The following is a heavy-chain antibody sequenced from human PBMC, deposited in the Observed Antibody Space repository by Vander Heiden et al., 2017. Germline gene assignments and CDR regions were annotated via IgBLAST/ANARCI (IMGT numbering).Heavy chain of an antibody. CDR1: GFTFSSYG. Sequence: QVQLVESGGGVVQPGRSLRLSCAASGFTFSSYGMHWVRQPPGKGLEWVATISYDGNKKYFADSVKGRFTISRDNSKNTLFLQMNSLRAEDTAAYYCAKGRDGDYGLDVWGQGTTVTVSS. CDR2: ISYDGNKK. D-gene: IGHD4-17*01. J-gene: IGHJ6*02. V-gene: IGHV3-30*18. CDR3: AKGRDGDYGLDV.